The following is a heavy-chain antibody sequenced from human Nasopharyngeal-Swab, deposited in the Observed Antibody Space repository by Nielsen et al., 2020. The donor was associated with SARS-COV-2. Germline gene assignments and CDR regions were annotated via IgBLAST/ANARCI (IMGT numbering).Heavy chain of an antibody. J-gene: IGHJ3*02. Sequence: IPSTTSAFTFVDYGMSCFRQAPGKGLEWVGFIRSKTYSGAPEYAASVKGRFTISRDGAESIAYLQMNSLETEDTGVYYCARSVGSYYGQGAFDIWGQGTMVTVSS. V-gene: IGHV3-49*01. CDR2: IRSKTYSGAP. CDR1: AFTFVDYG. D-gene: IGHD1-26*01. CDR3: ARSVGSYYGQGAFDI.